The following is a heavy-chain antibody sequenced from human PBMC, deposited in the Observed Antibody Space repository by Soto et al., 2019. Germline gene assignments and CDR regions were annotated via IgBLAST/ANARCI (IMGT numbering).Heavy chain of an antibody. J-gene: IGHJ4*02. CDR3: ASFSGEPTLTLDY. Sequence: QVQLVESGGGVVQPGRSLRLSCAASGFTFSSYGMHWVRQAPGKGLEWVAVIWYDGSNKYYSDSVKGRFTISRDNSKNTLYLQMNSLRAEDTAVYYCASFSGEPTLTLDYWGQGTLVTVSS. V-gene: IGHV3-33*01. D-gene: IGHD3-10*01. CDR2: IWYDGSNK. CDR1: GFTFSSYG.